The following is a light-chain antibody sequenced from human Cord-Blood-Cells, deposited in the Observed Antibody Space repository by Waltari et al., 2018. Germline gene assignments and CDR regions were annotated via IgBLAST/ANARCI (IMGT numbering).Light chain of an antibody. CDR1: QSISSY. CDR3: QQSYSTPFT. Sequence: DIQMTQSPSSLSASVGDRVTITCRASQSISSYLNWYQQKPGKAPKLLIYAASSLQSGVPSRFSGSGSGTDFTLTISSLQPEEFATYYCQQSYSTPFTCGPGTKVDIK. J-gene: IGKJ3*01. CDR2: AAS. V-gene: IGKV1-39*01.